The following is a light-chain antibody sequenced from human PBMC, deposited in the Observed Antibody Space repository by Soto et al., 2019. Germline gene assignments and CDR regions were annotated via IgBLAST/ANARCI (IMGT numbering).Light chain of an antibody. Sequence: EIVLTQSPVTLSLSPGERATLSCRASESVNSAYLAWYQHRPAQAPRLLIYGASSRATGVPDRLSGSGSGTEFTLTITRLEPADFAVYYCQQYGSSPVTFGQGTRLEI. J-gene: IGKJ5*01. V-gene: IGKV3-20*01. CDR3: QQYGSSPVT. CDR2: GAS. CDR1: ESVNSAY.